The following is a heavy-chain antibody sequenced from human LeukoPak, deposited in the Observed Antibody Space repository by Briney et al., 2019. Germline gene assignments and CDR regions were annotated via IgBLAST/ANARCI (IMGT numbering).Heavy chain of an antibody. D-gene: IGHD1-26*01. J-gene: IGHJ4*02. CDR3: ARQALGRWELLAFGY. V-gene: IGHV4-39*01. CDR1: GGSISGDGYH. Sequence: PSETLSLTFSVSGGSISGDGYHGGWIRRPPGKGLERIGSIHYSGSTYYNPSLKSRVTISVDTSKNQFSLKLSSVTAADTAVYYCARQALGRWELLAFGYWGQGTLVTVSS. CDR2: IHYSGST.